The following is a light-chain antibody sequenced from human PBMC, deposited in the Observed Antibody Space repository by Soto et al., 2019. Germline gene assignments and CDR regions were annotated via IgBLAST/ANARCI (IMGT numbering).Light chain of an antibody. V-gene: IGKV1-13*02. J-gene: IGKJ1*01. CDR3: QHFFGYPWT. CDR1: QDIMSA. Sequence: AVQLTQSPSSLSASVGDRVSITCRASQDIMSALAWYQQKPGEGPKVLIYDASSLESGVPSRFSGSGSGTDFTLTISSLQPEDFATYYCQHFFGYPWTFGQGTKVEIK. CDR2: DAS.